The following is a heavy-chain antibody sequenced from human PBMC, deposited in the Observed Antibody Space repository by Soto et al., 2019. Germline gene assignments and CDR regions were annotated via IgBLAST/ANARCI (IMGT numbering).Heavy chain of an antibody. D-gene: IGHD2-2*01. CDR3: ARSISLPASADNWFDP. J-gene: IGHJ5*02. V-gene: IGHV2-26*01. CDR1: GFSLGNAVSG. Sequence: GPTLVNTTGTLTLTCTVSGFSLGNAVSGVSWIRQPPGKALEWLAHIHSDGAKTYSSSLQSRLTISRDYSRRQVVLTLTKLDPMGTATYYCARSISLPASADNWFDPWGQGTPVTVSS. CDR2: IHSDGAK.